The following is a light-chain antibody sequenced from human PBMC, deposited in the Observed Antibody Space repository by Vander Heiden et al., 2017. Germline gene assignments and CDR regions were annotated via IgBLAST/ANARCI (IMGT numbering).Light chain of an antibody. Sequence: DMQLTQSPSFLSAPVGDRVTITCRASQGISSYLAGYQQNPGKAPKLLIYAASTLESGVPSRFSGSGSGTEFTLTISSLQPEDFATFYCQEVYSYPYTFGQGTKLEIK. CDR3: QEVYSYPYT. V-gene: IGKV1-9*01. CDR2: AAS. J-gene: IGKJ2*01. CDR1: QGISSY.